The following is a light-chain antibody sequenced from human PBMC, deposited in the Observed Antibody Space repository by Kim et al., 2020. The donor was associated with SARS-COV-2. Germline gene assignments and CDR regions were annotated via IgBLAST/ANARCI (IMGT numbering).Light chain of an antibody. Sequence: DIQLTQSPSALSASVGDRVTITCRASQSISTWLAWYQQKPGKAPNLLIYDASSLQSGVPSRFRGSGSGTEFSLTISSLQPDDFATYFCQQYNSYSALTFGGGTKLEI. CDR2: DAS. CDR1: QSISTW. CDR3: QQYNSYSALT. J-gene: IGKJ4*01. V-gene: IGKV1-5*01.